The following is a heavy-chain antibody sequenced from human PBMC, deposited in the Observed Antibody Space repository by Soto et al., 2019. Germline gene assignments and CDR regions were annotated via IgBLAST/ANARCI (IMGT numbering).Heavy chain of an antibody. CDR2: ISYDGSNK. CDR3: AKVGSSGYYFDY. CDR1: GFTFSSYG. V-gene: IGHV3-30*18. Sequence: QVQLVESGGGVVQPERSLRLSCAASGFTFSSYGMHWVRQAPGKGLEWVAVISYDGSNKYYADSVKGRFTISRDNSKNTLYLQMNSLRAEDTAVYYCAKVGSSGYYFDYWGQGTLVTVSS. D-gene: IGHD3-22*01. J-gene: IGHJ4*02.